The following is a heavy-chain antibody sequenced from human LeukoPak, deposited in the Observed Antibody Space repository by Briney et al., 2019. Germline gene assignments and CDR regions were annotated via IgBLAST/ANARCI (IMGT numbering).Heavy chain of an antibody. Sequence: GGSLRLSCAASGFTFSSFTMTWVRQAPGKGLEWVSAIGGRGTSTYYADSLKGRFTIVRDNSKDMVYLQMNSLKVEDTAIYYCGKEGGAWGQGTQVTVSS. CDR3: GKEGGA. V-gene: IGHV3-23*01. J-gene: IGHJ5*02. D-gene: IGHD3-16*01. CDR1: GFTFSSFT. CDR2: IGGRGTST.